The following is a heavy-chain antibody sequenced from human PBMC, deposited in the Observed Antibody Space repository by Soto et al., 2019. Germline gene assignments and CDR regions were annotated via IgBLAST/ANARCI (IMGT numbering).Heavy chain of an antibody. V-gene: IGHV1-69*12. CDR2: IIPMFGTA. CDR3: ARDLRRAARYGLDV. CDR1: GGTFSSFG. Sequence: QVQLVQSGAEVKKPGSSVKVSCKASGGTFSSFGISWVRQAPGQGLEWMGGIIPMFGTANYAQKFQGRVTITEDEHTTTAYMEMSSLRSEDTAVYFCARDLRRAARYGLDVWGQGTTVTVSS. J-gene: IGHJ6*02. D-gene: IGHD6-6*01.